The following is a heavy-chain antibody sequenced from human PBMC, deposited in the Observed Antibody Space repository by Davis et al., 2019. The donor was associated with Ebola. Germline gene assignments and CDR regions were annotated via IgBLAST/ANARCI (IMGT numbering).Heavy chain of an antibody. Sequence: GESLKISCKGSGYRFTSYWIGWVRQLPGKGLEWMGIIYPDDSDTRYSPSFQGQVTISADTSLNTAYLQWSSLRASDTAIYYCARRRALYSSGWFSEFDSWGQGTMVTVSS. CDR1: GYRFTSYW. CDR3: ARRRALYSSGWFSEFDS. D-gene: IGHD6-19*01. V-gene: IGHV5-51*01. J-gene: IGHJ5*01. CDR2: IYPDDSDT.